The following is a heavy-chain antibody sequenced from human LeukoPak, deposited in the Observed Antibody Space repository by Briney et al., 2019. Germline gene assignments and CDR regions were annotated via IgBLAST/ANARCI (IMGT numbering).Heavy chain of an antibody. CDR2: ISYDGGNI. CDR3: AKRGYCRGGTCFSHDAFDI. J-gene: IGHJ3*02. CDR1: GFIFSSYG. D-gene: IGHD2-15*01. Sequence: GRSLRLPCAASGFIFSSYGMHWVRQAPGKGLEWVAVISYDGGNISYTDSVKGRFTISRDNSKNTLYLQMNSLRAEDTAVYYCAKRGYCRGGTCFSHDAFDIWGQGTMVTVSS. V-gene: IGHV3-30*18.